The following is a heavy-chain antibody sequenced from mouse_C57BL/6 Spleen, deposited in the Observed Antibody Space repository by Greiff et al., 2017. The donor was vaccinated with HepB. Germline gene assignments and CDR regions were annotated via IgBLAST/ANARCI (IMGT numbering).Heavy chain of an antibody. J-gene: IGHJ4*01. V-gene: IGHV10-1*01. CDR2: IRSKSNNYAT. D-gene: IGHD2-5*01. CDR1: GFSFNTYA. CDR3: VRHGSKGYAMDY. Sequence: EVQVVESGGGLVQPKGSLKLSCAASGFSFNTYAMNWVRQAPGKGLEWVARIRSKSNNYATYYADSVKDRFTISRDESESMLYLQMNNLKTEDTAMYYCVRHGSKGYAMDYWGQGTSVTVSS.